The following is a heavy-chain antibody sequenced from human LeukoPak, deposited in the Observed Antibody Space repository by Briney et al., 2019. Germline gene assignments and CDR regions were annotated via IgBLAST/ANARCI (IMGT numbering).Heavy chain of an antibody. CDR1: GYPFDKYA. Sequence: GGSLRLSCAASGYPFDKYAMYWVRQAPGKGLEWVALISNVGNSQYYTDSVKGRFTISRDNSKNTLYLQMNSLRAEDTAVYYCAKDQGVPAAIDYWGQGTLVTVSS. J-gene: IGHJ4*02. V-gene: IGHV3-30-3*02. D-gene: IGHD2-2*02. CDR2: ISNVGNSQ. CDR3: AKDQGVPAAIDY.